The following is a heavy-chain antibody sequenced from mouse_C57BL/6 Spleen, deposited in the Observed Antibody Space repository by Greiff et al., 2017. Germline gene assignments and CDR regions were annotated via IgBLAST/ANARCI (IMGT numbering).Heavy chain of an antibody. CDR2: IYPRSGNT. CDR3: AKLGGGYAMDY. CDR1: GYTFTSYG. D-gene: IGHD4-1*01. V-gene: IGHV1-81*01. Sequence: QVQLQQSGAELARPGASVKLSRKASGYTFTSYGISWVKQRTGQGLEWIGEIYPRSGNTYYNEKFKGKATLTADKTSSTAYMELRSLTSEDSAVYFCAKLGGGYAMDYWGQGTSVTVSS. J-gene: IGHJ4*01.